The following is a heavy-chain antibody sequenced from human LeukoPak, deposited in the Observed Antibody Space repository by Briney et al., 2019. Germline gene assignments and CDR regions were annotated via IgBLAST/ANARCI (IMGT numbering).Heavy chain of an antibody. CDR2: TYYTGST. V-gene: IGHV4-39*01. Sequence: PSETLSLTCSVSGGSISSRSYYWGWVRQPPGKGLEWIVSTYYTGSTYYNPSLRSRVSISGDTSKNQVSLKVNSVTAADTAVYYCARLGAAPGPPHYFYYGMDVWGQGTTVTVS. CDR3: ARLGAAPGPPHYFYYGMDV. J-gene: IGHJ6*02. D-gene: IGHD6-13*01. CDR1: GGSISSRSYY.